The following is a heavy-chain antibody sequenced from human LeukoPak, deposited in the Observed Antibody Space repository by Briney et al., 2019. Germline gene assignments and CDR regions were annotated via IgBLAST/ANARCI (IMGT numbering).Heavy chain of an antibody. V-gene: IGHV4-59*01. Sequence: SETLSLTCTVSGGSISSYYWSWIRQPPGKGLEWIGYIYYSGSTNYNPSLKSRVTISVDTSKNQFSLKLSSVTAADTAVYYCARDTYGGNAFDIWGQGTMVTVSS. D-gene: IGHD4-23*01. CDR2: IYYSGST. CDR3: ARDTYGGNAFDI. CDR1: GGSISSYY. J-gene: IGHJ3*02.